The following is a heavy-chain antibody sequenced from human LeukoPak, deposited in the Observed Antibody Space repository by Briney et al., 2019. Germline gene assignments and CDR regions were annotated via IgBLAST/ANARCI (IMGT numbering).Heavy chain of an antibody. V-gene: IGHV4-61*10. CDR1: GDSITSGSYY. CDR2: IYYSGST. D-gene: IGHD3-10*01. J-gene: IGHJ5*02. Sequence: PSETLSLTCTVSGDSITSGSYYWSWIRQPAGKGLEWIGYIYYSGSTNYNPSLKSRVTISVETSKNQFSLKLKSVTAADTAVYYCARGGYYGSGNDFRFDPWGQGTLVTVSS. CDR3: ARGGYYGSGNDFRFDP.